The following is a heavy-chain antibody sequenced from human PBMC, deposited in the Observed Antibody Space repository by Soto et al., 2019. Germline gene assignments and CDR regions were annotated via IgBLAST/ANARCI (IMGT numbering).Heavy chain of an antibody. CDR1: AATFSSST. V-gene: IGHV1-69*02. D-gene: IGHD3-9*01. CDR2: IIPILSIA. CDR3: ARVLTDALDI. Sequence: ASVKVYCKASAATFSSSTISWVRQAPGQGLEWMGRIIPILSIANYAQKFQGRVTITADESTSTAYMELSSLRSEGTAVYYCARVLTDALDIWGQGTMGTVS. J-gene: IGHJ3*02.